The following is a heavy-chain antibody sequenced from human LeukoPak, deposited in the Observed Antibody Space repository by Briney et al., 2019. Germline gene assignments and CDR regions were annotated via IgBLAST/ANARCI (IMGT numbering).Heavy chain of an antibody. V-gene: IGHV4-59*01. CDR2: IYYSGST. J-gene: IGHJ6*02. CDR3: ARDNWYCSSTSCYDPIYYGTDV. CDR1: GGSISPYY. Sequence: SETLSLTCIVSGGSISPYYWSWIRQPPGSGLEWIAYIYYSGSTSYNPSLKSRVAISVDTSNNEVSLKLSSVTAADTAVYYCARDNWYCSSTSCYDPIYYGTDVWGQGTTVTVSS. D-gene: IGHD2-2*01.